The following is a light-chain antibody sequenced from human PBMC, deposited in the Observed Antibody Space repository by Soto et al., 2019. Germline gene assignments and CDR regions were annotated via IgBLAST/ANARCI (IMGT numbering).Light chain of an antibody. CDR1: RSVSSN. CDR2: DAS. Sequence: EIVMTQSPATLSVSPGERATLSCRASRSVSSNLAWYQHKPGQAPRLLIYDASTRATGIPARFSGSGSGTEFTLTIGSLQSEDFAVYYCQQYNDWPPTFGQGTKVEI. CDR3: QQYNDWPPT. J-gene: IGKJ1*01. V-gene: IGKV3-15*01.